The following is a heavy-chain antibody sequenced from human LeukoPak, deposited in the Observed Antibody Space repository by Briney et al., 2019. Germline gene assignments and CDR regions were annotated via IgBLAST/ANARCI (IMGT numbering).Heavy chain of an antibody. V-gene: IGHV1-69*06. Sequence: SVKVSCKSSGGTLNSYGIMWVRQAPGQGLEWMGAIIPLFGTAKYAPKFQGRVTFTADTSTSTAYMELSRLRSEDTAFYYCAAREAVGNYRYNDWGQGTLVTVSS. CDR1: GGTLNSYG. J-gene: IGHJ1*01. CDR3: AAREAVGNYRYND. CDR2: IIPLFGTA. D-gene: IGHD3-16*02.